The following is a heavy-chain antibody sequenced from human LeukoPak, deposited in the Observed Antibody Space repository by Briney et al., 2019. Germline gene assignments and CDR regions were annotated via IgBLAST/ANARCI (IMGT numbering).Heavy chain of an antibody. CDR3: ARDLGGYNYGSYYYYMDV. J-gene: IGHJ6*03. CDR2: INPNSGGT. D-gene: IGHD5-18*01. Sequence: SVKVSCKASGYTFTGYYIHWVRQAPGQGLEWMGWINPNSGGTNYAQKFQGRVTMSRDTSISTAYMELSRLRSDDTAVYYCARDLGGYNYGSYYYYMDVWGKGTTVTVSS. CDR1: GYTFTGYY. V-gene: IGHV1-2*02.